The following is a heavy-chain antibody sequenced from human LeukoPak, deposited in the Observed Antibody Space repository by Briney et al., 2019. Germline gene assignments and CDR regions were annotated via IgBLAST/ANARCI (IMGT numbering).Heavy chain of an antibody. V-gene: IGHV4-34*01. CDR1: GGSFSGYY. CDR3: ARVGRLGELSLYGDFDY. CDR2: INHSGST. D-gene: IGHD3-16*02. J-gene: IGHJ4*02. Sequence: SETLSLTCAVYGGSFSGYYWSWIRQPPGKGLEWIGEINHSGSTNYNPSLKSRVTISVDTSKNQFSLKLSSVTAADTAVYYCARVGRLGELSLYGDFDYWGQGTLVTVSS.